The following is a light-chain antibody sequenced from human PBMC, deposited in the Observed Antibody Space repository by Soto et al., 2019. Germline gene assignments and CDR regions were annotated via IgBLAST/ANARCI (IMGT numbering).Light chain of an antibody. J-gene: IGKJ5*01. V-gene: IGKV1-5*03. Sequence: DIQMTQSPSTLSASVGDRVTITCRASQSISSWLAWYQQKPGKAPKLLIYKASSLESGVPSRFSGSGSGTELTLTISSLQPDDFATYYCQQYNSYPITFGQGTLLEIK. CDR1: QSISSW. CDR2: KAS. CDR3: QQYNSYPIT.